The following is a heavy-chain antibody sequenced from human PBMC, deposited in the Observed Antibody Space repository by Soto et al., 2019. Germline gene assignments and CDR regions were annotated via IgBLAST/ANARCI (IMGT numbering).Heavy chain of an antibody. CDR2: IFSNDEK. CDR3: ARTPRLPDESYYDYYGMDV. D-gene: IGHD4-17*01. J-gene: IGHJ6*02. CDR1: GFSLSNARMG. V-gene: IGHV2-26*01. Sequence: QVTLKESGPVLVKPTETLTLTCTVSGFSLSNARMGVSWIRQPPGKALEWLGHIFSNDEKSYSTSLKSRLTISKDTSKSQVVLTMTNMDPVDTATYSCARTPRLPDESYYDYYGMDVWGQGTTVTVSS.